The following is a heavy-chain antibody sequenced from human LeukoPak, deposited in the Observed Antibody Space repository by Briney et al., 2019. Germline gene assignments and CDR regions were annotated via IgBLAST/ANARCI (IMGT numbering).Heavy chain of an antibody. CDR3: ASPPVAGVDY. J-gene: IGHJ4*02. CDR2: INTNTGNP. CDR1: GYTFTSYA. D-gene: IGHD6-19*01. Sequence: GASVKVSGTASGYTFTSYAMNWVRPAPGQGLEWMGWINTNTGNPTYAQGFTGRFVFSLDTSVSTAYLQISSLKAEDTAVYYCASPPVAGVDYWGQGTLVTVSS. V-gene: IGHV7-4-1*02.